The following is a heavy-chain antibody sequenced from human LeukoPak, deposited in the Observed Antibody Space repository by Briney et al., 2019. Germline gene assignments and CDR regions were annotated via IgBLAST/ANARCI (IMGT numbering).Heavy chain of an antibody. CDR3: AKNRGIGSADWFDP. CDR1: GFLFSNYA. V-gene: IGHV3-23*01. D-gene: IGHD2-2*01. Sequence: PGGPLRLSCSASGFLFSNYAMSWVRQAPGKGLEWISALSGSGRTTYYADSVKGRFTISRDNSGNTLYLQMNSLTVEDTALYYCAKNRGIGSADWFDPWGQGTLVTVSS. J-gene: IGHJ5*02. CDR2: LSGSGRTT.